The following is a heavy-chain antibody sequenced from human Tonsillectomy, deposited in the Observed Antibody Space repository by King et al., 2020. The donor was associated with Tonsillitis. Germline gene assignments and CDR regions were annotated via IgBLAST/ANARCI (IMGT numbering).Heavy chain of an antibody. CDR2: INHSGST. D-gene: IGHD6-19*01. J-gene: IGHJ4*02. CDR3: ARVRLQTGSVKRGIAVAGPFDY. CDR1: GGSFSGYY. Sequence: VQLQQWGAGLLKPSETLSLTCAVYGGSFSGYYWSWIRQPPGKGLEWIGEINHSGSTNYNPSLKSRVTISVDTSKNQFSLKLSSVTAADTAVYYCARVRLQTGSVKRGIAVAGPFDYWGQGTLVTVSS. V-gene: IGHV4-34*01.